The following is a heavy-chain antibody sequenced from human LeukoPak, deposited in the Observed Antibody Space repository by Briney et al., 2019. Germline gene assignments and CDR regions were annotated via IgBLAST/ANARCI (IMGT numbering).Heavy chain of an antibody. D-gene: IGHD4-17*01. CDR3: ARVDYGDYGFDY. V-gene: IGHV3-66*01. CDR1: GFTVSSNY. J-gene: IGHJ4*02. Sequence: GGSLRLSCAASGFTVSSNYMSWVRQAPGKGLEWVSVIYSGGSIYYADSVKGRFTISRDNSKNTLYLQMNSLRAEDTAVYYCARVDYGDYGFDYWGQGTLVNVSS. CDR2: IYSGGSI.